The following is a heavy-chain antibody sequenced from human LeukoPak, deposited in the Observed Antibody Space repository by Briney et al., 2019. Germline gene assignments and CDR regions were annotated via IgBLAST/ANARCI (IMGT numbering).Heavy chain of an antibody. J-gene: IGHJ4*02. D-gene: IGHD3-10*01. CDR1: GYTFTRYT. CDR2: INTNSGNP. CDR3: ARVYSSYIDY. V-gene: IGHV7-4-1*02. Sequence: ASVKVSCTASGYTFTRYTMNWVRQAPGQGLEWMGWINTNSGNPTYAQGFTGRFVFSLDTSVSTAYLQISSLKAEDTAVYYCARVYSSYIDYWGQGTLVTVSS.